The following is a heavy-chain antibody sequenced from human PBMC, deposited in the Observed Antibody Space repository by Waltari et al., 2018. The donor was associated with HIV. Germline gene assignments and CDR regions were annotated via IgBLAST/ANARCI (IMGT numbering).Heavy chain of an antibody. J-gene: IGHJ6*03. CDR1: GYTFTNYG. V-gene: IGHV1-18*04. CDR3: ARGRYGVGFYMDV. CDR2: IGPYNDNT. Sequence: QVQLVQSVPEVKKLGASVQVSCKASGYTFTNYGITWVRQAPGQELEWMGWIGPYNDNTNYAQNLQGRVTMTTDISTNTAYMELRSLRSDDTAVYYCARGRYGVGFYMDVWGKGTTVTVSS. D-gene: IGHD4-17*01.